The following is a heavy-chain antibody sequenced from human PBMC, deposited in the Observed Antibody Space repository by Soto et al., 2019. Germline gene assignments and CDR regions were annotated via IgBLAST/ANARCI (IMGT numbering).Heavy chain of an antibody. CDR3: ARTYYYGSGSYYIFDY. CDR1: GGTFSSYA. D-gene: IGHD3-10*01. Sequence: SVKVSCKASGGTFSSYAISWVRQAPGQGLEWMGGIIPIFGTANYAQKFQGRVTITADESTSTAYMELSSLRSEDTAVYYCARTYYYGSGSYYIFDYWGQGTLVTVSS. J-gene: IGHJ4*02. V-gene: IGHV1-69*13. CDR2: IIPIFGTA.